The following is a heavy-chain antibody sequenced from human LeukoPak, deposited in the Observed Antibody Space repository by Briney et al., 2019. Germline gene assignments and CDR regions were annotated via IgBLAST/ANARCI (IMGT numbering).Heavy chain of an antibody. V-gene: IGHV4-39*01. CDR1: GGSIASSCSC. D-gene: IGHD3-22*01. Sequence: SECRSLTCIVSGGSIASSCSCWGWIREPPGRGLEGFGLTFFSGSTYYIPSLTSRVTLSVDTSKNQFSLKLSSVTAADAAVYYCARLRTITMIVVVITDRTAFDIWGQGTMVTVSS. CDR3: ARLRTITMIVVVITDRTAFDI. CDR2: TFFSGST. J-gene: IGHJ3*02.